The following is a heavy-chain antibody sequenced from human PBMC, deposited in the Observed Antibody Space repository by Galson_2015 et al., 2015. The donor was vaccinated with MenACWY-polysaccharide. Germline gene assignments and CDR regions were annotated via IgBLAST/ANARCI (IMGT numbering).Heavy chain of an antibody. CDR1: GLTFSSYG. Sequence: SLRLSCAGSGLTFSSYGMGWARQAPGKGLEWVSGLSPTTGNTYYADSVRGRFTISRDNSKNSLYLQMHSLRAEDTAVYSCARGHYGMDVWGQGTTVTVSS. J-gene: IGHJ6*02. V-gene: IGHV3-23*01. CDR2: LSPTTGNT. CDR3: ARGHYGMDV.